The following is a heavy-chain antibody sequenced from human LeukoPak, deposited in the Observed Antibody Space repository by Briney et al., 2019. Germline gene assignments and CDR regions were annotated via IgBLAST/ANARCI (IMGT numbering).Heavy chain of an antibody. V-gene: IGHV4-30-4*01. D-gene: IGHD2-21*01. CDR1: GGSIGSGDYY. CDR2: IYYSGST. Sequence: SETLSLTCTVSGGSIGSGDYYWRWIRQPPGKGLEWIGYIYYSGSTYYNPSLKSRVTISVDTSKNQFSLKLSSATAADTAVYYCARDRLPGPRWGQGTLVTVSS. J-gene: IGHJ4*02. CDR3: ARDRLPGPR.